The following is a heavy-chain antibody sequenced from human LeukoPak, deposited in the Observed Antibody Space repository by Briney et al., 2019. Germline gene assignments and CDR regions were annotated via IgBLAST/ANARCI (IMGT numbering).Heavy chain of an antibody. CDR1: GGTFSRYA. CDR2: IIPIFGTA. Sequence: SVKVSCKASGGTFSRYAISWVRQAPGQGLEWMGGIIPIFGTANYAQKFQGRVTITADKSTSTAYMELSSLRSEDTAVYYCARSRTPRDYYDSSGYFEFDYWGQGTLVTVSS. J-gene: IGHJ4*02. CDR3: ARSRTPRDYYDSSGYFEFDY. D-gene: IGHD3-22*01. V-gene: IGHV1-69*06.